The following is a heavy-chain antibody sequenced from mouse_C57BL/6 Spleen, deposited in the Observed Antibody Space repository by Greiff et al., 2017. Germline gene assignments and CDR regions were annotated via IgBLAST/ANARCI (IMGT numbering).Heavy chain of an antibody. CDR2: IDPENGDT. D-gene: IGHD4-1*01. J-gene: IGHJ2*01. Sequence: VQLQQPGAELVRPGASVKLSCTASGFNIKDDYMHWVKQRPEQGLEWIGWIDPENGDTDYAPKFQGKATITADTSSNTAYLQLSRLTSENTAVYYFTTVNWDDFDYWGKGTTLTVSS. CDR1: GFNIKDDY. V-gene: IGHV14-4*01. CDR3: TTVNWDDFDY.